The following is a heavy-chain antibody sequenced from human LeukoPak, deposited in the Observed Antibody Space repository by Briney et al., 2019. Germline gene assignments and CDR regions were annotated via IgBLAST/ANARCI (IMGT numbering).Heavy chain of an antibody. Sequence: GGSLRLSCAASGFTVSSNYMSWVRQAPGKGLEWVSVIYSGGSTYYADSVKGRFTISRDNSKNTLYLQMNSLRAEDTAVYYCARRGVVPAAMGYYYYGMDVWGQGTTVTVSS. CDR2: IYSGGST. CDR1: GFTVSSNY. D-gene: IGHD2-2*01. CDR3: ARRGVVPAAMGYYYYGMDV. J-gene: IGHJ6*02. V-gene: IGHV3-66*01.